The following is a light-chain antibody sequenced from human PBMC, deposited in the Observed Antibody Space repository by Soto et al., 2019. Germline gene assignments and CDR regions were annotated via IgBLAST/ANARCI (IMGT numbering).Light chain of an antibody. J-gene: IGKJ3*01. CDR1: QSVSSTY. Sequence: EIVLTQSPGTLSLFPGERATLSCRASQSVSSTYFAWYRQKPGQPPSLLIYGASNRATGVPDRFSGSGSGPDFTLTISRLEPEDFAVYYCQQYISSPPGFTFGPGTTEEIK. CDR2: GAS. CDR3: QQYISSPPGFT. V-gene: IGKV3-20*01.